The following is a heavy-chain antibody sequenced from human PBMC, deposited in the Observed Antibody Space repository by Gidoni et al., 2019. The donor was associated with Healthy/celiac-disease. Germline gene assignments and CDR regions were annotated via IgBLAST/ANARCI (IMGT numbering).Heavy chain of an antibody. V-gene: IGHV3-33*01. CDR2: MWCDGSNK. Sequence: QVQLVASGGGVVQPGWSLRLSCAASGFTLGSHGSNWFRQPPGKGLGWVAVMWCDGSNKYYADSVKGRFTISRDNSKNTLYLQMNSLRAEDTAVYYCARGDDIVVVPAAPNPSYYYYGMDVWGQGTTVTVSS. J-gene: IGHJ6*02. CDR3: ARGDDIVVVPAAPNPSYYYYGMDV. D-gene: IGHD2-2*01. CDR1: GFTLGSHG.